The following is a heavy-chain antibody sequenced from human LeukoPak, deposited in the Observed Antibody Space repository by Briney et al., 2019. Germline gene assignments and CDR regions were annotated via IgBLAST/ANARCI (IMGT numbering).Heavy chain of an antibody. D-gene: IGHD5-18*01. CDR1: GGTVSSSA. V-gene: IGHV1-69*04. CDR3: ARDHEDTAVVTYFDH. J-gene: IGHJ4*02. CDR2: IIPMFDIA. Sequence: SVKVSCKASGGTVSSSAISWVRQAPGQGLEWMGRIIPMFDIANYAQKSQGRVTITADKSTNTAYMELSSLSSEDTAVYYCARDHEDTAVVTYFDHWGQGTLVTVSS.